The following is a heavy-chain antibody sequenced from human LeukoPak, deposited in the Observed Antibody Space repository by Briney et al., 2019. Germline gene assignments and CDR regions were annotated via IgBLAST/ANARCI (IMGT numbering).Heavy chain of an antibody. Sequence: GESLKISCKGSGYSFTSYWIGWVRPMPGKGLEWMGIIYPGDSDTRYSPSFQGQVTISADKSISTAYLQWSSLKASDTAMYYCARHGTGARIAVAGMDYYYGMDVWGQGTTVTVSS. CDR1: GYSFTSYW. CDR2: IYPGDSDT. CDR3: ARHGTGARIAVAGMDYYYGMDV. J-gene: IGHJ6*02. V-gene: IGHV5-51*01. D-gene: IGHD6-19*01.